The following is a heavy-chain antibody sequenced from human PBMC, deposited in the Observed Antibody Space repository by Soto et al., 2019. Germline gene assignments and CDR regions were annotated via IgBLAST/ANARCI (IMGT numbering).Heavy chain of an antibody. CDR1: GGSFSGYY. CDR3: AREGELELRGRYGMGV. J-gene: IGHJ6*02. CDR2: INHSGST. Sequence: SVTLSLTCAVYGGSFSGYYWSWIRQPPGKGLEWIGEINHSGSTYYNPSLKSRVTISVHCPKTHFSLKLCSVTAADTAVYYCAREGELELRGRYGMGVWSQGTTVTVSS. D-gene: IGHD1-26*01. V-gene: IGHV4-34*01.